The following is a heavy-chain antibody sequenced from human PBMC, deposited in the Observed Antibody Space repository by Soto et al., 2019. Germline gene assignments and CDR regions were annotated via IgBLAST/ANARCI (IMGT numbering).Heavy chain of an antibody. J-gene: IGHJ4*02. Sequence: ASVKVSCKVSGDTLTELSMHWVRQAPGKGLEWMGGFDPEDGETIYAQKFQGRVTMTEDTSTDTAYMELSSLRSEDTAVYYCATNPPKLRFLEWLPGPFDYWGQGTLVTVSS. CDR3: ATNPPKLRFLEWLPGPFDY. D-gene: IGHD3-3*01. CDR1: GDTLTELS. CDR2: FDPEDGET. V-gene: IGHV1-24*01.